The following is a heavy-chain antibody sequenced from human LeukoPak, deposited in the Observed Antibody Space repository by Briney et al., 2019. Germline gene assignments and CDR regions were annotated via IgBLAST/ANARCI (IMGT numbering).Heavy chain of an antibody. Sequence: AGGSPRLSCAASGXTFINYAMTWVRQAPGKGPEWVSAISGSGNSTYYPDSVKGRFSISRDNSKNTLYLQISSLRAEDTAVYYCAKTLVGATSGPDYYFVSWGQGTLVTVSS. V-gene: IGHV3-23*01. J-gene: IGHJ4*02. CDR1: GXTFINYA. CDR2: ISGSGNST. D-gene: IGHD1-26*01. CDR3: AKTLVGATSGPDYYFVS.